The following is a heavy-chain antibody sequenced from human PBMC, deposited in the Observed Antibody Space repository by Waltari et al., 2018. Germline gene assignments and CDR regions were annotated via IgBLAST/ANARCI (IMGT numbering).Heavy chain of an antibody. Sequence: QVQLVQSGAEVKKPGASVKVSCKASGYTFTSYAMHWVRQAPGQRLEWMGWINAGNGNKKYSQEFQGRVTITRDTSASTAYMELSSLRSEDMAVYYCARGAISSSPNDYWGQGTLVTVSS. CDR3: ARGAISSSPNDY. J-gene: IGHJ4*02. D-gene: IGHD6-6*01. V-gene: IGHV1-3*03. CDR2: INAGNGNK. CDR1: GYTFTSYA.